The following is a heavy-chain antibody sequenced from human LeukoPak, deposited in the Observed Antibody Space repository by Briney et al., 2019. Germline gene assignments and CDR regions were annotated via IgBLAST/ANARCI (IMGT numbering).Heavy chain of an antibody. J-gene: IGHJ4*02. Sequence: RTGGSLRLSCAASGFTFSSYWMSWVRQAPGKGPEWVSGISNSGGSTVYADSVRGRFTISRDNSKNTLFLQMNSLRVEDTAVYYCAKDQGSGSVDYSWGYFDYWGQGTLVTVSS. V-gene: IGHV3-23*01. CDR2: ISNSGGST. CDR1: GFTFSSYW. D-gene: IGHD3-10*01. CDR3: AKDQGSGSVDYSWGYFDY.